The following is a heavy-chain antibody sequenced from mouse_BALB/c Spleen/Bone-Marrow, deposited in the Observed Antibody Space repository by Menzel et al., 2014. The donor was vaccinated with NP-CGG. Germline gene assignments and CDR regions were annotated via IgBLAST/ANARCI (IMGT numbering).Heavy chain of an antibody. J-gene: IGHJ4*01. CDR1: GYTFTSYV. V-gene: IGHV1-14*01. Sequence: VQLQQSGPELVKPGASVKMSCKASGYTFTSYVMHWVKQKPGQGLEWIGYINPYNDGTKYNEKFNGKATLTSDKSSSTAYMELSSLTSEDSAVYYCARYGNYPFYAMDYWGQGTSVTVSS. D-gene: IGHD2-1*01. CDR2: INPYNDGT. CDR3: ARYGNYPFYAMDY.